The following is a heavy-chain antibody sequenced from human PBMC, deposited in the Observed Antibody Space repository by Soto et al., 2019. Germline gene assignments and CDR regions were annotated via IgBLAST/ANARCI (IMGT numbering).Heavy chain of an antibody. CDR3: ARVYCSGGSCYLGDYYYGMDV. CDR2: IIPIFGTA. V-gene: IGHV1-69*13. Sequence: SVKVSCKASGGTFSSYAISWVRQAPGQGLEWMGGIIPIFGTANYAQKFQGRVTITADESTSTAYMELSSLRSEDTAVYYCARVYCSGGSCYLGDYYYGMDVWG. D-gene: IGHD2-15*01. J-gene: IGHJ6*02. CDR1: GGTFSSYA.